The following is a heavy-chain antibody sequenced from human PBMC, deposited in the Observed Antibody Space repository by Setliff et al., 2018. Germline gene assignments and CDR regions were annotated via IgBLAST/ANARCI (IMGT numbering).Heavy chain of an antibody. D-gene: IGHD6-19*01. CDR2: IIPIRGAA. Sequence: GASVKVSCKAFGGTFSNSAINWVRQAPGQGLEWMGGIIPIRGAADYAQKFQGKVIITADGSTSTAYMELTSLRSDDAAVYYCARGPSCWSSVTSRYYFYMDVWGKGTTVTVSS. J-gene: IGHJ6*03. CDR3: ARGPSCWSSVTSRYYFYMDV. V-gene: IGHV1-69*13. CDR1: GGTFSNSA.